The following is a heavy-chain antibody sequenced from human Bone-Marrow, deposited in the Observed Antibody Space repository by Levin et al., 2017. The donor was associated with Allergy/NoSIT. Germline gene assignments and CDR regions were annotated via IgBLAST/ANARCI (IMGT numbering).Heavy chain of an antibody. CDR2: IKSKTDGGTT. D-gene: IGHD5-12*01. V-gene: IGHV3-15*01. CDR1: GFTFSNAW. CDR3: TTEIIVANSLL. Sequence: LSLTCAASGFTFSNAWMSWVRPAPGKGLEWVGRIKSKTDGGTTDYAAPVKGRFTISRDDSKNTLYLQMNSLKTEDTAVYYCTTEIIVANSLLWGQGTLVTVSS. J-gene: IGHJ4*02.